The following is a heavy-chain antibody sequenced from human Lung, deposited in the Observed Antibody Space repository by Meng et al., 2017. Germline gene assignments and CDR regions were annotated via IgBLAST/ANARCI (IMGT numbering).Heavy chain of an antibody. CDR1: RLTFSNYW. CDR2: INPDGSDK. Sequence: GGSLRLSCAASRLTFSNYWMNWVRQAPGKGLEWVDNINPDGSDKYYVDSVKGRFTISRDNANNLLYLQMNSLRAEDTAVYYCGRGDPDYWGQGTLVTVSS. J-gene: IGHJ4*02. CDR3: GRGDPDY. V-gene: IGHV3-7*04.